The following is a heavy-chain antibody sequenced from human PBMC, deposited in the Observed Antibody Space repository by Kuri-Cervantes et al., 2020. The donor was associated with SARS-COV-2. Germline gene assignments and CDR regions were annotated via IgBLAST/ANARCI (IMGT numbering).Heavy chain of an antibody. CDR1: GFTFSSYA. CDR2: ISSNGGST. Sequence: GESLKISCSASGFTFSSYAMHWVRQAPGKGLEYVSAISSNGGSTYYADSVKGRFTISRDNSKNTLYLQMSSLRAEDTAVYYCARDGVKDDYGFSSYWGQGTLVTVSS. D-gene: IGHD4-17*01. J-gene: IGHJ4*02. CDR3: ARDGVKDDYGFSSY. V-gene: IGHV3-64D*06.